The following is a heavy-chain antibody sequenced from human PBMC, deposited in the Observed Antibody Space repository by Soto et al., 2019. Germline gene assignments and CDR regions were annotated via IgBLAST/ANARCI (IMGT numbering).Heavy chain of an antibody. CDR1: GGSISSSTYY. CDR2: IYYSGIT. Sequence: PSETLSLTCTVSGGSISSSTYYWGWIRQPPGKGLEWIGSIYYSGITYYNPSLKSRVTISVDTSKNQFSLKLTSVTAADTAVYYCAREDSYGWSGESLDVWGQGTTVTVSS. V-gene: IGHV4-39*02. CDR3: AREDSYGWSGESLDV. D-gene: IGHD6-19*01. J-gene: IGHJ6*02.